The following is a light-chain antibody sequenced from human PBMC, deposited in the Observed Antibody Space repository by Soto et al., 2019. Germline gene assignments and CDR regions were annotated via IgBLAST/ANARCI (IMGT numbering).Light chain of an antibody. J-gene: IGKJ4*01. CDR3: QQRSDWPST. Sequence: EIVLTQSPATLSLSPGERATLSCRASQSVTTYLAWYQQEPGQAPRLLIYDASNRATGIPDRFSGSGSGTDFTLTINTLEPEDFAVYYCQQRSDWPSTFGGGTTVEIK. CDR1: QSVTTY. CDR2: DAS. V-gene: IGKV3-11*01.